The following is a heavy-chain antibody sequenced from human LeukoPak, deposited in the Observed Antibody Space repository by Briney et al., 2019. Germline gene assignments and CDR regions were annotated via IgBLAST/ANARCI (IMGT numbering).Heavy chain of an antibody. V-gene: IGHV3-49*03. CDR1: GFTFGDYG. J-gene: IGHJ4*02. CDR3: SRAAGYDFILEY. CDR2: IRSEAHDTTP. D-gene: IGHD5-12*01. Sequence: SLRLSCTASGFTFGDYGMSWFRQAPGKGLEWVGFIRSEAHDTTPQYGASVQGRFTISKDDSRRIAFLQMSSLKTEDTAVYYCSRAAGYDFILEYWGRGTLVTVSS.